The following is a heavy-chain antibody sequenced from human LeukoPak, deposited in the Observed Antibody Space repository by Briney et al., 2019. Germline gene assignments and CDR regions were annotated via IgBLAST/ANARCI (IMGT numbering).Heavy chain of an antibody. J-gene: IGHJ4*02. CDR3: ARGAVAYYYFDN. Sequence: TSETLSLTCTVSGGSISSYYWSWIRQPPGKGLEWIGYMYYSGSTNYNPSLKSRVTISVDTSKNQFSLKLSSVTAADTAVYYCARGAVAYYYFDNWGQGTLVTVSS. D-gene: IGHD6-19*01. V-gene: IGHV4-59*01. CDR1: GGSISSYY. CDR2: MYYSGST.